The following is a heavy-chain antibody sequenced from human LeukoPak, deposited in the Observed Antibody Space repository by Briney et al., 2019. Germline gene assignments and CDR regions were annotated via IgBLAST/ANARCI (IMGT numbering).Heavy chain of an antibody. V-gene: IGHV4-38-2*01. Sequence: KPSETLSLTCAVSGYSISSGYYWGWIRPPPGKGLEWIGSIYHSGSTYYNPSLKSRVTIFVDTSKHQFSLKLSSVTAADTAVYYCARLRGIVVAPAAMNGYYFDYWGQGTLVTVSS. D-gene: IGHD2-2*01. J-gene: IGHJ4*02. CDR2: IYHSGST. CDR1: GYSISSGYY. CDR3: ARLRGIVVAPAAMNGYYFDY.